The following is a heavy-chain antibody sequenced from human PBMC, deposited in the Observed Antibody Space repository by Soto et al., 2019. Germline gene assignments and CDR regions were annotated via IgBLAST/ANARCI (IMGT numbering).Heavy chain of an antibody. Sequence: VGSLRLSCAASGFTFSIYAMNWFRQAPGKGLEGVSLISGSGSSTHYADSVEGRFTISRDNSKNTLYLEMDSLRAEDTAVYYCAKVVKYDVLTGYYKGPDYYGMDVWGQGTTVTVSS. CDR2: ISGSGSST. CDR3: AKVVKYDVLTGYYKGPDYYGMDV. D-gene: IGHD3-9*01. J-gene: IGHJ6*02. CDR1: GFTFSIYA. V-gene: IGHV3-23*01.